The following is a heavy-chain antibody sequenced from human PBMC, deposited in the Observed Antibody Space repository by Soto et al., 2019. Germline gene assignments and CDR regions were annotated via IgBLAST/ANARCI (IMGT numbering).Heavy chain of an antibody. CDR2: ISHSGST. V-gene: IGHV4-30-4*01. Sequence: PSETLSLTCSVSGGSISSGDYYWSWIRQTPGKGLEWIGYISHSGSTYYNPFLKSRVTISVDTSKNQFSLKLRSVTAADTAVFYCARGDGEVLAEYFQHWGQGTLVTVSS. CDR3: ARGDGEVLAEYFQH. CDR1: GGSISSGDYY. J-gene: IGHJ1*01. D-gene: IGHD3-10*01.